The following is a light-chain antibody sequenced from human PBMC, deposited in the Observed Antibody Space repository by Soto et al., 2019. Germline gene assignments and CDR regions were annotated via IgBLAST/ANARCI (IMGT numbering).Light chain of an antibody. Sequence: EIVVTQSPGILSVSPGDRATLSCRASQSVGRNLAWYQQKPGQAPTLLIYAASTRATGLPARFSGSGYGTDFTLTISSLQSEDFAVYYCQEYSKWPLFTFGPGTRVD. CDR3: QEYSKWPLFT. CDR2: AAS. J-gene: IGKJ3*01. V-gene: IGKV3-15*01. CDR1: QSVGRN.